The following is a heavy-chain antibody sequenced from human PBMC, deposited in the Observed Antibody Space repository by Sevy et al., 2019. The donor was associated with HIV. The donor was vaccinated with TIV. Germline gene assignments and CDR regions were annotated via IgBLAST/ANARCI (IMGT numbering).Heavy chain of an antibody. Sequence: GGSLRLSCAASGFTFSNYAMNWVRQAPGKGLEWVSGNSGSGGSGDKTNYADSVKGRFTISRDDSKNSLYLQLKSLRADETAIYYCARKYDSSGYFDYWGQGTLVTVSS. CDR3: ARKYDSSGYFDY. CDR2: NSGSGGSGDKT. V-gene: IGHV3-23*01. D-gene: IGHD3-22*01. CDR1: GFTFSNYA. J-gene: IGHJ4*02.